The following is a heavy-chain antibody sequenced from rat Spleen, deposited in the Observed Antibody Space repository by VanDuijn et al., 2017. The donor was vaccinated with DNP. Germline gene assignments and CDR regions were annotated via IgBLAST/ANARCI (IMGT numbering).Heavy chain of an antibody. CDR3: AKGDY. J-gene: IGHJ2*01. V-gene: IGHV5-7*01. Sequence: EVQLVASGGGLVQPGRSLTLSCVASGFTFSDFNMAWVRQAPKKGLEWVATINYDGSNVNYRDSVKGRFTISRDNAKSTLYLQIDSLRSEDTATYYCAKGDYWGQGVMVTVSS. CDR2: INYDGSNV. CDR1: GFTFSDFN.